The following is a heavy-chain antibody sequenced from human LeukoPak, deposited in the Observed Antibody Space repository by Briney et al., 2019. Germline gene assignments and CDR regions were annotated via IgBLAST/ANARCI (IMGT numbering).Heavy chain of an antibody. Sequence: ASVKVSCKASGYTFTSYYMHWVRQAPGQGLEWMGIINPSGGSTSYAQKLQGRVTMTTDTSTSTAYMELRSLRSDDTAVYYCASKTTVTTHDAFDIWGQGTMVTVSS. V-gene: IGHV1-46*01. J-gene: IGHJ3*02. CDR3: ASKTTVTTHDAFDI. CDR2: INPSGGST. CDR1: GYTFTSYY. D-gene: IGHD4-17*01.